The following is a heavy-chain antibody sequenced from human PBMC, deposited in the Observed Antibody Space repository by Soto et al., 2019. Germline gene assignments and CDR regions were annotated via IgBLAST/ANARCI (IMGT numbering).Heavy chain of an antibody. Sequence: QLVESGGGVVPPGASLRLSCAASGFTFSTFGMHWVRQTPGKGLEWVAVISYDGNNKVYADSVKGRFTISIDNFKNTVDLVMNNLNVDDTAVYYCAKGLQAYGDYDYYCYGLDVLGQWATVSVSS. D-gene: IGHD4-17*01. J-gene: IGHJ6*02. CDR1: GFTFSTFG. CDR3: AKGLQAYGDYDYYCYGLDV. CDR2: ISYDGNNK. V-gene: IGHV3-30*18.